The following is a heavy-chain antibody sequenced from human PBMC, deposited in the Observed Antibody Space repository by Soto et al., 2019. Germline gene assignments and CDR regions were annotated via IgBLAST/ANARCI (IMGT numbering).Heavy chain of an antibody. V-gene: IGHV1-18*04. Sequence: QVQLVQSGAAVKKPGAAVKVACNTSGYTFSTYVVSWVRQAPGQGLEWMGWINPYNANTNYAQNLPGRVTMTTDTSTSTAYMELRRLSSDDAAVYYCESAEKCVTGKMGGYWGQGALVTVYS. CDR2: INPYNANT. D-gene: IGHD1-20*01. CDR3: ESAEKCVTGKMGGY. J-gene: IGHJ4*02. CDR1: GYTFSTYV.